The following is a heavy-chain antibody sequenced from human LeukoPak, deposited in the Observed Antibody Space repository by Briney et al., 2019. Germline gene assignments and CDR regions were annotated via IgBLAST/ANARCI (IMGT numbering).Heavy chain of an antibody. J-gene: IGHJ4*02. Sequence: ASVKVSCKASGYTFTSYAMHWVRQAPGQRLEWMGWINAGNGNTKYSQKFQGRVTITRDTSASTAYMELSSLRSEDTAVYYCATDGLKDDCSGGSCYSFDYWGQGTLVTVSS. V-gene: IGHV1-3*01. CDR2: INAGNGNT. D-gene: IGHD2-15*01. CDR3: ATDGLKDDCSGGSCYSFDY. CDR1: GYTFTSYA.